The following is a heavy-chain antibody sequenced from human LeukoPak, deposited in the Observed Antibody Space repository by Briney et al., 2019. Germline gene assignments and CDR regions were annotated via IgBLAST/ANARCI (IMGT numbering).Heavy chain of an antibody. Sequence: SETLSLTCTVSGGSISSRSYYWGWIRQPPGKGLEWIGSIYYSETTYYNPSLKSRVTISVDTSKNQFSLKLSSVTAADTAVYYCARDPYYDFWSGYYAFDIWGQGTMVTVSS. CDR3: ARDPYYDFWSGYYAFDI. J-gene: IGHJ3*02. CDR1: GGSISSRSYY. CDR2: IYYSETT. V-gene: IGHV4-39*07. D-gene: IGHD3-3*01.